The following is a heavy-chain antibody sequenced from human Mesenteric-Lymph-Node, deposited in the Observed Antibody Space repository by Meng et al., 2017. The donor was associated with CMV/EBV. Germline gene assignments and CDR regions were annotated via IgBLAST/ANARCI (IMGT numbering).Heavy chain of an antibody. CDR3: ARDLYSSSWGS. J-gene: IGHJ5*02. CDR2: LNTNTGDP. D-gene: IGHD6-13*01. V-gene: IGHV7-4-1*02. Sequence: SCKASGDTFNSSPMTWVRQAPGQGFEWMGWLNTNTGDPTYAQGFTGRFVFSLDTSVRTAYLQITSLKAEDTAVYYCARDLYSSSWGSWGQGTLVTVSS. CDR1: GDTFNSSP.